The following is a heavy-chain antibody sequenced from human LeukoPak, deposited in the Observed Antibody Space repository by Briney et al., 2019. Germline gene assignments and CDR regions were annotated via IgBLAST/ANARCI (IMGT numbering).Heavy chain of an antibody. Sequence: PGGSLRLSCAASGFTVSSNYMSWVRQAPGKGLEWVSVIYSGGSTYYADSVKDRFTISRDNSKNTLYLQMNSLRAEDTAVYYCARGEAVAGTILDYWGQGTLVTVSS. D-gene: IGHD6-19*01. J-gene: IGHJ4*02. V-gene: IGHV3-53*01. CDR2: IYSGGST. CDR1: GFTVSSNY. CDR3: ARGEAVAGTILDY.